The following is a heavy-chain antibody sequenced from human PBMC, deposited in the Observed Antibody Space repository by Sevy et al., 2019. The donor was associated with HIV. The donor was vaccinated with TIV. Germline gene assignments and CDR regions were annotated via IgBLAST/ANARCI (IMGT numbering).Heavy chain of an antibody. CDR1: GFIFDDYT. V-gene: IGHV3-43*01. CDR2: ISWDGGST. J-gene: IGHJ4*02. Sequence: GGSLRLSCAASGFIFDDYTMHWVRQVPGKGLDWVSLISWDGGSTYYADSVKGRFTISRDNSKNSLYLQMNSLRTEDTALYYCARHLRGISCGDDCYTFDYWGQGTLVTVSS. CDR3: ARHLRGISCGDDCYTFDY. D-gene: IGHD2-21*02.